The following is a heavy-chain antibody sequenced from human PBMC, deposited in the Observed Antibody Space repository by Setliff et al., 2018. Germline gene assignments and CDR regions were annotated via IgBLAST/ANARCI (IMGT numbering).Heavy chain of an antibody. CDR3: AKVKTQLIRGSGFDL. CDR1: GFAFSTYG. V-gene: IGHV3-30*02. J-gene: IGHJ4*02. D-gene: IGHD1-1*01. Sequence: GESLKISCVASGFAFSTYGMHWVRQAPGKGLEWVAFIRYDGSYKQYEDSVKGRFTISRDNSENTLDLQMNSLRVEDTALYYCAKVKTQLIRGSGFDLWGQGTLVTVSS. CDR2: IRYDGSYK.